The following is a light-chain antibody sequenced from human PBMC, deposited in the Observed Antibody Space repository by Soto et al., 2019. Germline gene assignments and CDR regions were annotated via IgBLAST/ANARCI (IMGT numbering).Light chain of an antibody. J-gene: IGKJ3*01. CDR2: GAS. CDR3: QQHGSSPLT. CDR1: QSVSSSY. Sequence: EIVLTQSPGTLSLSPGERATLSCRASQSVSSSYLAWYQQKPGQAPRLLIYGASSRATDIPDRFSGSGSGTDFSITISRLEREDFAEYYCQQHGSSPLTFGPGTKVDI. V-gene: IGKV3-20*01.